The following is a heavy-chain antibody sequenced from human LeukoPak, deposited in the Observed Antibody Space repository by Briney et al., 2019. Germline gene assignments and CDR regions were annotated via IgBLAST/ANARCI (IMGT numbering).Heavy chain of an antibody. Sequence: GGSLRLSCAASGFTFNSYWMHWVRQAPGRGLELVSVIYSSGNTYYADSVKGRFTVSRDKSKNTVYLQVNSMRAEDTAVYYCARVKAWYFDLWGRGTVVTVSS. J-gene: IGHJ2*01. CDR1: GFTFNSYW. CDR2: IYSSGNT. V-gene: IGHV3-53*01. CDR3: ARVKAWYFDL.